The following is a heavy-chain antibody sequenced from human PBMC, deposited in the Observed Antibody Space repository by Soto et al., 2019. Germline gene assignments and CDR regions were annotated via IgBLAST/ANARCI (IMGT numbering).Heavy chain of an antibody. CDR2: ISGGGGST. CDR3: VKDRSANGYYNYYYMDS. D-gene: IGHD2-8*01. J-gene: IGHJ6*03. Sequence: EVQLLESGGGLVQPGGSLRLSCAASGFTFNSYDMSWVRQAPGKGLEWVSTISGGGGSTFYADSVKGRFTISRDNSKNTLHLQMNSLRAEDTAVYYCVKDRSANGYYNYYYMDSWGKGTTVTVSS. V-gene: IGHV3-23*01. CDR1: GFTFNSYD.